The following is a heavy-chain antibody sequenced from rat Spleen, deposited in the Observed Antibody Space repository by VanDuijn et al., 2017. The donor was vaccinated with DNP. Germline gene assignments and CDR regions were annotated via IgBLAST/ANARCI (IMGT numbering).Heavy chain of an antibody. D-gene: IGHD4-3*01. Sequence: QVQLKESGPGLVQPSQTLSLTCTVSGFSLTRDGVTWVRQPPGKGLEWLAAMSSGGSTYYNSTLKSRLSLSRDTSPNQIFLKMNSLQIEDTAIYFCTRDPLYNSGALDAWGQGISVTVSS. J-gene: IGHJ4*01. CDR3: TRDPLYNSGALDA. CDR2: MSSGGST. V-gene: IGHV2S12*01. CDR1: GFSLTRDG.